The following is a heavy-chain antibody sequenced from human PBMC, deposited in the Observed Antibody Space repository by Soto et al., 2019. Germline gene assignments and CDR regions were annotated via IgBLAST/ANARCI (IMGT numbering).Heavy chain of an antibody. D-gene: IGHD3-9*01. CDR2: ISVSGYNT. V-gene: IGHV3-23*01. CDR1: GFAFSNYA. CDR3: AKASDILAGTKYGMDV. J-gene: IGHJ6*02. Sequence: GGSLRLSCAASGFAFSNYAMSWVSQAPGKGLEWVSAISVSGYNTYYADSLNGQFTISRDNSKATLYLQMNSLRAEDTDVYYCAKASDILAGTKYGMDVWGQGTTVTVSS.